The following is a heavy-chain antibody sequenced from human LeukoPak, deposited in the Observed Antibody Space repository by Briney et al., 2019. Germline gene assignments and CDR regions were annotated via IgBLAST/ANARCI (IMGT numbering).Heavy chain of an antibody. Sequence: ASVKVSCKASGYTFTNYYMHWVRQAPGQGLEWMGIINPSGGSTSYAQKFQGRVTMTTDTSTSTAYMELRSLRSDDTAVYYCARVLGGYGTWFDPWGQGTLVTVSS. D-gene: IGHD5-12*01. V-gene: IGHV1-46*01. CDR3: ARVLGGYGTWFDP. CDR1: GYTFTNYY. CDR2: INPSGGST. J-gene: IGHJ5*02.